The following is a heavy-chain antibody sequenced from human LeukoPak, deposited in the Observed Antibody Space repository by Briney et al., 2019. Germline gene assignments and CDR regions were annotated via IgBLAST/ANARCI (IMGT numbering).Heavy chain of an antibody. CDR3: ARKSFHTSSYDY. J-gene: IGHJ4*02. V-gene: IGHV4-59*01. CDR2: IYYSGST. CDR1: GDSISSYY. Sequence: PSETLSLTCTVSGDSISSYYCSWIRQPPGKGLEWIGYIYYSGSTSYNPSLKSRVTISLDTSKNQFSLNLSSVTAADTAVYYCARKSFHTSSYDYWGQGTLVTVSS. D-gene: IGHD2-2*01.